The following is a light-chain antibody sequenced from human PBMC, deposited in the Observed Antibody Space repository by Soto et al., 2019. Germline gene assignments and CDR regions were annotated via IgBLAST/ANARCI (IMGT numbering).Light chain of an antibody. Sequence: DIQMTQSPSTLSASVGDRVTITCRASQSISSSLAWYQQKPGKAPKLLISDASRLESGVPSSFSGSGSGTEFTLTISSLQPDDFATYYCQQYKGYSPRTVGQGTTVDIK. J-gene: IGKJ1*01. CDR2: DAS. CDR3: QQYKGYSPRT. V-gene: IGKV1-5*01. CDR1: QSISSS.